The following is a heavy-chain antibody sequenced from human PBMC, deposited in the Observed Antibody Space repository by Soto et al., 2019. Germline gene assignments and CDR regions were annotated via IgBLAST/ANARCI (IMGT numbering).Heavy chain of an antibody. D-gene: IGHD4-17*01. CDR3: ARKATVTTCFDY. Sequence: QVQLQESGPGLVKPSQTLSLTCTVSGGSISSGGYYWSWIRQHPGKGLEWIGYIYYSGTTYDNPSLKSRVTLSVDTSKNQFSLRLSSVTPADTAGYHCARKATVTTCFDYGGQGTLATVSS. CDR2: IYYSGTT. J-gene: IGHJ4*02. CDR1: GGSISSGGYY. V-gene: IGHV4-31*03.